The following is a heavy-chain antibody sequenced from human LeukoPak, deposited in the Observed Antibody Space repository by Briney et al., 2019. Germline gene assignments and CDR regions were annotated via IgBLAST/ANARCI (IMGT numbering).Heavy chain of an antibody. Sequence: ASVKVSCKASGYTFTSYGISWVRQAPGQGLEWMGWISAYDGNTNYAQKLQGRVTMTTDTSTSTAYMEPRSLRSDDTAVYYCARAERITIFGVVIRTDAFDHWGQGTMVTVSS. J-gene: IGHJ3*01. CDR2: ISAYDGNT. CDR1: GYTFTSYG. V-gene: IGHV1-18*01. CDR3: ARAERITIFGVVIRTDAFDH. D-gene: IGHD3-3*01.